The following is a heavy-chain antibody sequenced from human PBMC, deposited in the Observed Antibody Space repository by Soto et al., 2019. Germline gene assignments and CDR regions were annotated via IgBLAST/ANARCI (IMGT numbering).Heavy chain of an antibody. J-gene: IGHJ6*02. Sequence: SEALSLTGAVYGGSFSGYYWSGIRQPPGEGLEWIGEINHSGSTNYNPSLKSRVTISVDTSKNQFSLKLSSVTAADTAVYYCARVRIAVAGLFRYYYYGMDVWGQGTTVT. CDR1: GGSFSGYY. CDR3: ARVRIAVAGLFRYYYYGMDV. CDR2: INHSGST. V-gene: IGHV4-34*01. D-gene: IGHD6-19*01.